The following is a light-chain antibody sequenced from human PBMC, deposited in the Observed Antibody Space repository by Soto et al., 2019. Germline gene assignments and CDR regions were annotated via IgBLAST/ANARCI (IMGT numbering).Light chain of an antibody. CDR3: QQRSNWPPLIS. CDR1: QSVTTC. CDR2: DAS. Sequence: EIVLTQSPDTLSLSPGERATLSCRASQSVTTCLSWYQQKPGQAPRLLIYDASNRATAIPARFSGSGSGTDFTLTISSLEPEDFAVYYCQQRSNWPPLISFGQGTRLEI. J-gene: IGKJ5*01. V-gene: IGKV3-11*01.